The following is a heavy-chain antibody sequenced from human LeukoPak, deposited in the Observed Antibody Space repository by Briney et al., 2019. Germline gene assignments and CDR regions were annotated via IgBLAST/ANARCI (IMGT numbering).Heavy chain of an antibody. Sequence: ASVKVSCTVSGYTLTELSMHWVRQAPGKGLEWMGGFDPEDGETIYAQKFQGRVTMTEDTSTDTAYMELSSLRSEDTAVYYCATDLGVVGAPGLDYWGQGTLVTVSS. CDR2: FDPEDGET. CDR1: GYTLTELS. D-gene: IGHD1-26*01. J-gene: IGHJ4*02. V-gene: IGHV1-24*01. CDR3: ATDLGVVGAPGLDY.